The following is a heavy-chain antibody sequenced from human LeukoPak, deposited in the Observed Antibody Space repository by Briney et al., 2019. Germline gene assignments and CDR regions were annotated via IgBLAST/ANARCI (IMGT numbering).Heavy chain of an antibody. Sequence: PSETLSLTCTVSGGSISSSSYYWGWIRQPPGKGLEWIGSIYYSGSTYYNPSLKSRVTISVDMSKNQFSLKLSSVTAADTAVYYCARGLGELSSYRHFDYWGQGTLVTVSS. D-gene: IGHD3-16*02. CDR3: ARGLGELSSYRHFDY. V-gene: IGHV4-39*01. CDR1: GGSISSSSYY. J-gene: IGHJ4*02. CDR2: IYYSGST.